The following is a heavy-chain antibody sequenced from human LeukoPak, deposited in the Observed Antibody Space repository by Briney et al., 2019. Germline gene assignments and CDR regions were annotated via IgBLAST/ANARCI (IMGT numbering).Heavy chain of an antibody. CDR3: AREDQPMVLPILIWFDP. D-gene: IGHD3-10*01. Sequence: SETLSLTCTVPGGSISSTYWSWIRQPAGEGLEWIGRIYTSGSTNYKPSLKSRVTMSVDTSKNQFSLMLSSATATDTAMYYSAREDQPMVLPILIWFDPWGQGTLVTVSS. CDR2: IYTSGST. J-gene: IGHJ5*02. CDR1: GGSISSTY. V-gene: IGHV4-4*07.